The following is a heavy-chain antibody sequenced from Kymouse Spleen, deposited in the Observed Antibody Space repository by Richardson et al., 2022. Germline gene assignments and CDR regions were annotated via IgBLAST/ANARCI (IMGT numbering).Heavy chain of an antibody. Sequence: QLQLQESGPGLVKPSETLSLTCTVSGGSISSSSYYWGWIRQPPGKGLEWIGSIYYSGSTYYNPSLKSRVTISVDTSKNQFSLKLSSVTAADTAVYYCASYSSGWYDWYFDLWGRGTLVTVSS. CDR1: GGSISSSSYY. V-gene: IGHV4-39*01. CDR3: ASYSSGWYDWYFDL. J-gene: IGHJ2*01. CDR2: IYYSGST. D-gene: IGHD6-19*01.